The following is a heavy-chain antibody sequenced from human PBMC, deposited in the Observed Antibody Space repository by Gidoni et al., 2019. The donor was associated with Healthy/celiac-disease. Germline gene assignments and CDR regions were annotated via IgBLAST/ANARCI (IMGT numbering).Heavy chain of an antibody. V-gene: IGHV1-69*01. D-gene: IGHD2-15*01. J-gene: IGHJ6*02. CDR2: IIPIFGTA. Sequence: QVQLVQSGAEVKKPGSSVKVSCKASGGTFSSYAISWVRQAPGQGLEWMGGIIPIFGTANYAQKFQGRVTITADESTSTAYMELSSLRSEDTAVYYCARDQGAEYCSGGSCYNPATYGMDVWGQGTTVTVSS. CDR3: ARDQGAEYCSGGSCYNPATYGMDV. CDR1: GGTFSSYA.